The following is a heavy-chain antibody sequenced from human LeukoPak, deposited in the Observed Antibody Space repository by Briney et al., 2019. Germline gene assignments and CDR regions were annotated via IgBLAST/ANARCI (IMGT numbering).Heavy chain of an antibody. CDR3: ASSHRPPYYYDSSGYSPEGDAFDI. CDR2: IKQDGSEK. Sequence: GGSLRLSCAASGFTFSSYWMSWVRQAPGKGLEWVANIKQDGSEKYYVDSVKGRFTISRDNAKNSLYLQMNSLRAEDTAVYYCASSHRPPYYYDSSGYSPEGDAFDIWGQGTMVTVSS. V-gene: IGHV3-7*01. CDR1: GFTFSSYW. D-gene: IGHD3-22*01. J-gene: IGHJ3*02.